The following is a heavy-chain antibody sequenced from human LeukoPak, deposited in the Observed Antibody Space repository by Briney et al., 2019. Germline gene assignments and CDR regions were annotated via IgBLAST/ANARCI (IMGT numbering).Heavy chain of an antibody. CDR2: IWYDGSNK. CDR1: GFTFSSYG. Sequence: GGSLRLSCGASGFTFSSYGMHWVRQAPGKGLEWVAVIWYDGSNKYYAASVKGRFTISRDNSANTLYLRMNSLRGEDTAVYYCARGTNWNYFDHWGQGTPVTVSS. V-gene: IGHV3-33*01. D-gene: IGHD1-20*01. J-gene: IGHJ4*02. CDR3: ARGTNWNYFDH.